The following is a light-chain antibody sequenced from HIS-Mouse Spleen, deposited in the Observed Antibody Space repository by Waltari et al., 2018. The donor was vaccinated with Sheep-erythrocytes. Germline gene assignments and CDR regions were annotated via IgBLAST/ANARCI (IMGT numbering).Light chain of an antibody. CDR1: SRHSSYH. Sequence: QLVLTQSPSASASLGASVKLTCTLSSRHSSYHIAWHQQQPETGPRYLMKLNSDGSHSKGDGIPDRFSGSSSGAERYLTISSLQSEDEADDYCQTWGTGIQVFGGGTKLTVL. J-gene: IGLJ2*01. CDR3: QTWGTGIQV. CDR2: LNSDGSH. V-gene: IGLV4-69*01.